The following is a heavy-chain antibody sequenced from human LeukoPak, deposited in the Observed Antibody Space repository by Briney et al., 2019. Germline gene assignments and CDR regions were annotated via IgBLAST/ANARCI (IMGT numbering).Heavy chain of an antibody. J-gene: IGHJ6*03. CDR3: ARLGSGGSSSWYRFYYYMDV. V-gene: IGHV4-34*01. Sequence: SETLSLTCAVYGGSFSGYYWSWIRQPPGKGLEWIGEINHSGSTNYNPSLKSRVTISVDTSKNQFSLKLSSVTAADTAVYYCARLGSGGSSSWYRFYYYMDVWGKGTTDTVS. CDR2: INHSGST. D-gene: IGHD6-13*01. CDR1: GGSFSGYY.